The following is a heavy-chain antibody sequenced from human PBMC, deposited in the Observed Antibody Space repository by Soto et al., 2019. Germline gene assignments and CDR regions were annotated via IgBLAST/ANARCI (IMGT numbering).Heavy chain of an antibody. CDR1: GYSFTSYW. CDR3: ARHAQARGYYYYGMDV. J-gene: IGHJ6*02. D-gene: IGHD6-6*01. Sequence: ESLKISCKGSGYSFTSYWIILVRQMPGKGLEWMGRIDPSDSYTNYSPSFQGHVTISADKSISTAYLQWSSLKASDTAMYYCARHAQARGYYYYGMDVWGQGTTVTVSS. CDR2: IDPSDSYT. V-gene: IGHV5-10-1*01.